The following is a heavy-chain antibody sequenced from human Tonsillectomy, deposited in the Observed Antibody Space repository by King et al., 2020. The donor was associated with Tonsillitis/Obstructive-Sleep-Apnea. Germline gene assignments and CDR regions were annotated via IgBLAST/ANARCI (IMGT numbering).Heavy chain of an antibody. CDR2: IFSNADK. CDR3: ARAEMSTISAFSLDS. CDR1: GFSLSNVRMG. Sequence: TLKESGPVLVKPTETLTLTCTVSGFSLSNVRMGVNWIRQPPGKALEGLAHIFSNADKSYSPSLKNRLTISKDASKSQVVLTLTNMDPLDTATYYCARAEMSTISAFSLDSWGQGILVTVSS. V-gene: IGHV2-26*01. D-gene: IGHD5-24*01. J-gene: IGHJ4*02.